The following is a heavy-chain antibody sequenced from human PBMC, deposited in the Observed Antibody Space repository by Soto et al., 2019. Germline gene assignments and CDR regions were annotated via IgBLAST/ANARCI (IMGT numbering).Heavy chain of an antibody. Sequence: QVQLVQSGAEVKKPGASVKVSCKVSGYTLTELSMHWVRQAPGKGLEWMGGFDPEDGETIYAQKFQGRVTMTEDTSTDTAYMERSSLRSEDTAVYYCATDEAVACPRGHFYFDYWGQGTLVTVSS. CDR2: FDPEDGET. D-gene: IGHD6-19*01. J-gene: IGHJ4*02. CDR3: ATDEAVACPRGHFYFDY. CDR1: GYTLTELS. V-gene: IGHV1-24*01.